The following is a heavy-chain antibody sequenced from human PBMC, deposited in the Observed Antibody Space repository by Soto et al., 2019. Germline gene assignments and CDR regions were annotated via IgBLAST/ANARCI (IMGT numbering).Heavy chain of an antibody. V-gene: IGHV1-2*02. CDR1: GYTFTGYY. Sequence: ASVKVSCKASGYTFTGYYMHWVRQAPGQGLEWMGWINPNSGGTNYAQKFQGRVTMTRDTPISTAYMELSRLRSDDTAVYYCARGGPVRRWGYVRPFDYWGQGTLVIVPQ. CDR2: INPNSGGT. CDR3: ARGGPVRRWGYVRPFDY. D-gene: IGHD5-12*01. J-gene: IGHJ4*02.